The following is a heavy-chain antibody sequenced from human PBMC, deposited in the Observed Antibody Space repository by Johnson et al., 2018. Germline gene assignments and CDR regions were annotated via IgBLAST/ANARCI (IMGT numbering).Heavy chain of an antibody. CDR1: GFTFDDYA. CDR2: ISWNSGSI. Sequence: VQLQESGGGLVQPCRSLRLSCAASGFTFDDYAMHWVRQAPGKGLEWVSGISWNSGSIGYADSVKGRFTISRDNAKNSLYLQMNSLRAEDTALYYCAKDTAIGAFDIWGQGTMVTVSS. V-gene: IGHV3-9*01. J-gene: IGHJ3*02. CDR3: AKDTAIGAFDI.